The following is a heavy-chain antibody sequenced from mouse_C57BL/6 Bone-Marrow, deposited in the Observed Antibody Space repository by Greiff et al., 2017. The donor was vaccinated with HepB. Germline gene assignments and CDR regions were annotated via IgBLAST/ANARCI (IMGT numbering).Heavy chain of an antibody. CDR3: ARDYYGGSAWVAY. Sequence: VQLQQPGAELVKPGASVKLSCKASGYTFTSYWMQWVKQRPGQGLEWIGEIDPSDSYTNYNQKFKGKATLTVDTSSSTAYMQLSSLTSEDSAVYYCARDYYGGSAWVAYGGQGTLVTVSA. J-gene: IGHJ3*01. V-gene: IGHV1-50*01. D-gene: IGHD1-1*02. CDR2: IDPSDSYT. CDR1: GYTFTSYW.